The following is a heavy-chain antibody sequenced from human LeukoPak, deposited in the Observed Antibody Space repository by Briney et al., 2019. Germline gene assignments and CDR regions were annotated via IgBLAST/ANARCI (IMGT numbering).Heavy chain of an antibody. Sequence: PGGALRLSCAAPVFSFVDYAIHWGRQAPGEGVEWVSLISGDGGITFYVDSVQDRFTISRDNSKKSMYLQTTSLRSEDTALYYCARESDSSGWYDSWGQGTLVTVSS. D-gene: IGHD3-22*01. V-gene: IGHV3-43*02. CDR3: ARESDSSGWYDS. CDR2: ISGDGGIT. CDR1: VFSFVDYA. J-gene: IGHJ5*01.